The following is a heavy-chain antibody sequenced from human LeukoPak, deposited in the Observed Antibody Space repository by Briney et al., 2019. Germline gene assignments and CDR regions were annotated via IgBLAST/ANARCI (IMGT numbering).Heavy chain of an antibody. Sequence: GASVKVSCKASGYTFTSYGISWVRQAPGQGLEWMGWISAYNGNTNYAQKLQGRVTMTTDTSTSTAYMELRSLRSDDTAVYYCARVSFFSSGYYYSWYFDLWGRGTLVTVSS. D-gene: IGHD3-22*01. CDR2: ISAYNGNT. V-gene: IGHV1-18*01. CDR1: GYTFTSYG. J-gene: IGHJ2*01. CDR3: ARVSFFSSGYYYSWYFDL.